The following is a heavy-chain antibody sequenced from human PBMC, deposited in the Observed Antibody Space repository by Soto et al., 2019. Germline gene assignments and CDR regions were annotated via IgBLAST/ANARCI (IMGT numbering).Heavy chain of an antibody. D-gene: IGHD3-10*01. CDR3: ARSRGVATHRPVGFDY. V-gene: IGHV1-18*04. CDR2: ISAYNGNT. CDR1: GYTFTSYG. J-gene: IGHJ4*02. Sequence: ASVKVSCKASGYTFTSYGISWVRPAPGQGLEWMGWISAYNGNTNYAQKLQGRVTMTTDTSTSTAYMELRSLRSDDTAVYYCARSRGVATHRPVGFDYWGQGSLATVSS.